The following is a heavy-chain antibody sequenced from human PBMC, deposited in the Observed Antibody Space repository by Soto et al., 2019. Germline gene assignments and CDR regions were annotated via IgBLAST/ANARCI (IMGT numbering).Heavy chain of an antibody. CDR1: GYTLTELS. Sequence: GASVKVSCKVSGYTLTELSMHWVRQAPGKGLEWMGGFDPEDGETIYAQKFQGRVTMTEDTSTDTAYMELSSLRSEDTAVYYCAIYDFWSGRQHNWFDPWGQGTLVTVSS. D-gene: IGHD3-3*01. J-gene: IGHJ5*02. CDR3: AIYDFWSGRQHNWFDP. V-gene: IGHV1-24*01. CDR2: FDPEDGET.